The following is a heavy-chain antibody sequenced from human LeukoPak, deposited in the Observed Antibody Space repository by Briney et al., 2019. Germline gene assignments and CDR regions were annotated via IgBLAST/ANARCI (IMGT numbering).Heavy chain of an antibody. Sequence: SGTLSLTCTVSGGSTSAYYWTWIRQPPGKGLEWIAYINYSGSTKYNPSLQSRVAMSIDTSKNQFYLRLSSVTAADTAVYYCARRYYYDISGYYYYYMDVWGKGTTVTVSS. CDR2: INYSGST. CDR1: GGSTSAYY. V-gene: IGHV4-59*01. D-gene: IGHD3-22*01. CDR3: ARRYYYDISGYYYYYMDV. J-gene: IGHJ6*03.